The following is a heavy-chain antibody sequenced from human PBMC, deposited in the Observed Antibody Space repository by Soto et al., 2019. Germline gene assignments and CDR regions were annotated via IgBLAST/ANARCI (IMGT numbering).Heavy chain of an antibody. V-gene: IGHV1-46*01. CDR1: GYTFSSYY. D-gene: IGHD3-16*02. Sequence: ASVKVSCKASGYTFSSYYMHWVRQAPGQGLEWMGIINPSGGSTSYAQKFQGRVTMTKDTSTSTVYMELSSLRSQDTAVYYCASLDYSGGTGYSSRDYVSGSYRKTVAFDLSGQGTMVTV. CDR3: ASLDYSGGTGYSSRDYVSGSYRKTVAFDL. CDR2: INPSGGST. J-gene: IGHJ3*01.